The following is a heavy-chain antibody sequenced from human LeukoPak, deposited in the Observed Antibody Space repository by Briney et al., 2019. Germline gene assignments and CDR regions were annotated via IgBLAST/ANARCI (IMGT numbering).Heavy chain of an antibody. J-gene: IGHJ4*02. CDR2: ISSSSSYI. Sequence: GGSLRLSCAASGFTFSSYSMNWVRQAPGKGLEWVSSISSSSSYIYYADSVKGRFTISRDNAKNSLYLQMNSLGAEDTAVYYCAREYAVAAAASAYWGQGTLVTVSS. CDR1: GFTFSSYS. D-gene: IGHD6-13*01. CDR3: AREYAVAAAASAY. V-gene: IGHV3-21*01.